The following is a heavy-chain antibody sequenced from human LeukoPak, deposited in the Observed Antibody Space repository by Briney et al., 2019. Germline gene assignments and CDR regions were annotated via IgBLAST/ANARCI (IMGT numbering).Heavy chain of an antibody. V-gene: IGHV1-18*01. J-gene: IGHJ4*02. D-gene: IGHD1-26*01. CDR2: ISGSNGNT. CDR3: ARSGRGTYYYFDY. Sequence: ASVKVSCKASGYTFTRYGMSWVRQAPGQGLEWMGWISGSNGNTNYAQKLQGRVTMTTDTSTGTAYMELRSLRSDDTAVYYCARSGRGTYYYFDYWGQGTLVAVSS. CDR1: GYTFTRYG.